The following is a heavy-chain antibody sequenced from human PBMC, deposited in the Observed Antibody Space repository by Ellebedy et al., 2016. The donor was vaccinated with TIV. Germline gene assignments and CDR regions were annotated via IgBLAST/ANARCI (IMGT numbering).Heavy chain of an antibody. V-gene: IGHV3-33*01. D-gene: IGHD4-17*01. CDR2: ILYDGSNT. J-gene: IGHJ4*02. Sequence: LSLTCAASGFTFSTYGIHWVRQAPGKGLEWVAVILYDGSNTYYADSVKGRFTISKDNSRNTAYVQMNSLRAEDTAIYYCARGFYGDGGLDYWGQGTLVTVSS. CDR3: ARGFYGDGGLDY. CDR1: GFTFSTYG.